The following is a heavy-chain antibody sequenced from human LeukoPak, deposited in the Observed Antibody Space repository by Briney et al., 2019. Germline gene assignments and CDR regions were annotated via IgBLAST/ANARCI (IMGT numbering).Heavy chain of an antibody. Sequence: SETLSLTCTVSGGSVSSTTYYWSWIRQPPGKGLEWIGYIYYSGSTNYNPSLKSRVTISVDTSKNQFSLKLSSVTAADTAVYYCARHVRAAGTAHYYYGMDVWGQGTTVTVSS. J-gene: IGHJ6*02. V-gene: IGHV4-61*01. CDR1: GGSVSSTTYY. CDR3: ARHVRAAGTAHYYYGMDV. CDR2: IYYSGST. D-gene: IGHD6-13*01.